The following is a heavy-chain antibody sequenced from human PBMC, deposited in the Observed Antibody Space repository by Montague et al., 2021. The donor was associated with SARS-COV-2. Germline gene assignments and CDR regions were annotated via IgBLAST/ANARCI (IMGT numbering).Heavy chain of an antibody. CDR2: INHSGST. D-gene: IGHD3-9*01. V-gene: IGHV4-34*01. CDR3: ARERYSFSLTRGSTWFDP. CDR1: GGSFFCYY. J-gene: IGHJ5*02. Sequence: SETLSLTCAVYGGSFFCYYWSWIRQPPGKGLEWIGEINHSGSTNYNPSCKSRVTISVDTSKNQFSLKLSSVTAADTAVYYCARERYSFSLTRGSTWFDPWGQGTLVTVSS.